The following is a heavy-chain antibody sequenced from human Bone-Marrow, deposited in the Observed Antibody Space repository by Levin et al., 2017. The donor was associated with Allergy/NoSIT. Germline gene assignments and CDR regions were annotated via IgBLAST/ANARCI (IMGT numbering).Heavy chain of an antibody. V-gene: IGHV3-30-3*01. J-gene: IGHJ4*02. CDR2: ISYDGRDI. Sequence: GGSLRLSCAASGFSFSTYTLHWVRQAPGKGLEWLALISYDGRDIYYADSVKGRFTVSRDNSKNTVDLHMSSLRADDTAVYYCARVILMYTNSDHFDFWGQGTQVTVSS. CDR1: GFSFSTYT. D-gene: IGHD2-2*02. CDR3: ARVILMYTNSDHFDF.